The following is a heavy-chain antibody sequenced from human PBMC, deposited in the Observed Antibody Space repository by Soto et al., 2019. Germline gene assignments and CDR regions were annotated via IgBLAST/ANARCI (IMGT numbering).Heavy chain of an antibody. CDR3: AREVPIEYSSSWKGFDY. J-gene: IGHJ4*02. CDR1: GYTFTSYG. D-gene: IGHD6-6*01. V-gene: IGHV1-18*04. Sequence: ASVKVSCKASGYTFTSYGISWVRQAPGQGLEWMGWISAYNGNTNYAQKLQGRATMTTDTSTSTAYMELRSLRSDDTAVYYCAREVPIEYSSSWKGFDYWGQGTLVTVSS. CDR2: ISAYNGNT.